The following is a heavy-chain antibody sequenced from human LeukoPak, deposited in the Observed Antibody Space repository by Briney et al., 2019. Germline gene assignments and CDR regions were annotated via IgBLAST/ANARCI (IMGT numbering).Heavy chain of an antibody. V-gene: IGHV3-23*01. CDR1: GFTVSSNY. J-gene: IGHJ4*02. CDR3: AKTSRENSAYDSPFDY. Sequence: GGSLRLSCVVSGFTVSSNYMSWVRQAPGKGLEWVSAVRGSGSDTYYADSVKGRFTISRDNSKNTVFLQMNSLRAGDTAIYYCAKTSRENSAYDSPFDYWGQGTLVTVSS. D-gene: IGHD5-12*01. CDR2: VRGSGSDT.